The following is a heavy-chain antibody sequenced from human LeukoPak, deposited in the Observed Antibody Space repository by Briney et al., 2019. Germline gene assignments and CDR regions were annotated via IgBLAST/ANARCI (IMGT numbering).Heavy chain of an antibody. Sequence: SETLSLTCTVSGGSISTSSYYWGWVRQPPGKGLEWIGNIFYSGSTYYSPSLKSRVTISLDTSRNQFSLKLNSVTAADTAVYYCAREVGATLAWFDPWGQGTLVTVSS. V-gene: IGHV4-39*07. CDR1: GGSISTSSYY. J-gene: IGHJ5*02. CDR2: IFYSGST. D-gene: IGHD1-26*01. CDR3: AREVGATLAWFDP.